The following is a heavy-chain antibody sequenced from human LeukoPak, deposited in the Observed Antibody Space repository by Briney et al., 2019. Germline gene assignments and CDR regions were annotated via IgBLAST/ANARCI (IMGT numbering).Heavy chain of an antibody. CDR2: INPNSGGT. J-gene: IGHJ4*02. Sequence: GASVKVSCKASGYTFTGYYMHWVRQAPGQGLEWMGWINPNSGGTNYAQKFQGRVTMTRDTSISTAYMELSRLRSDDTAVYYCARDRVYTYYYGSGAPSDYWGQGTLVTVSS. CDR3: ARDRVYTYYYGSGAPSDY. D-gene: IGHD3-10*01. V-gene: IGHV1-2*02. CDR1: GYTFTGYY.